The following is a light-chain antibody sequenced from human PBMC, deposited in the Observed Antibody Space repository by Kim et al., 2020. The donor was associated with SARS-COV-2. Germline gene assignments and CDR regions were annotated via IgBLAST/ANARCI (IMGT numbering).Light chain of an antibody. CDR3: QHYKRWPLA. J-gene: IGKJ1*01. Sequence: FPGESTTPSCRARQNMSSSLVWYQQKPGQAPRLLIYGASNRAIGIPARFSGSGSGSEFTLTISSLQSEDFAVYSCQHYKRWPLAFGQGTKVDIK. CDR2: GAS. V-gene: IGKV3-15*01. CDR1: QNMSSS.